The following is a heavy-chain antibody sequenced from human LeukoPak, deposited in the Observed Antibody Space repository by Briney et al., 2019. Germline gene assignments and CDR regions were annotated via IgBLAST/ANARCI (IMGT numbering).Heavy chain of an antibody. J-gene: IGHJ4*02. CDR2: ISAYNGNT. D-gene: IGHD2-2*02. Sequence: ASVKVSCKASGYTFTSYGISWVRQAPGQGLEWMGRISAYNGNTNYAQKLQGRVTMTTDTSTSTAYMELRSLRSDDTAVYYCAIDTFSPDIVVVPAAITEGDYWGQGTLVTVSS. V-gene: IGHV1-18*01. CDR3: AIDTFSPDIVVVPAAITEGDY. CDR1: GYTFTSYG.